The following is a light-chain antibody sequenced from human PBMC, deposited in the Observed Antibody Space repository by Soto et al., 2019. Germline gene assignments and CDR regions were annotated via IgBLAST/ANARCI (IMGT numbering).Light chain of an antibody. Sequence: EIVLTQSPGTLSLSPGERATLSCRASQSVTSSYLAWYQQKPGQAPRLLIYAASSRATGIPDRFSGSGSGTDFTLTISRLEPEDFAVYYCQQSGGAPYTFGQGTKLEIK. J-gene: IGKJ2*01. CDR1: QSVTSSY. CDR3: QQSGGAPYT. V-gene: IGKV3-20*01. CDR2: AAS.